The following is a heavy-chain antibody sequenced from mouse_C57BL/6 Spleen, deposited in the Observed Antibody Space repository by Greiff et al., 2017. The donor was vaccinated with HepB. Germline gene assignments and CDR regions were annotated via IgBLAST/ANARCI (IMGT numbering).Heavy chain of an antibody. CDR3: ARSRPGYAMDY. Sequence: VQLQQSGAELVMPGASVKLSCKASGYTFTSYWMHWVKQRPGQGLEWIGEIDPSDSYTNYNQKFKGKSTLTVDKSSSTAYMQLSSLTSEDSAVYYCARSRPGYAMDYWGQGTSVTVSS. CDR2: IDPSDSYT. J-gene: IGHJ4*01. V-gene: IGHV1-69*01. CDR1: GYTFTSYW.